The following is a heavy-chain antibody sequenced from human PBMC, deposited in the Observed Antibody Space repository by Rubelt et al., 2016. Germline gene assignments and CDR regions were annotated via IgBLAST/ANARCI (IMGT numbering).Heavy chain of an antibody. CDR3: ARDISLDY. Sequence: QVQLVESGGGVVQPGASPRLSCVASGFTFKWTVMHWVRQAPGKGLEWLAVISHDGSKKYFADSVAGRFTISRDNAKNPLYLQRNSLRAEDTAVYYCARDISLDYWGQGTLVTVSS. D-gene: IGHD3-3*02. V-gene: IGHV3-30*03. CDR1: GFTFKWTV. J-gene: IGHJ4*02. CDR2: ISHDGSKK.